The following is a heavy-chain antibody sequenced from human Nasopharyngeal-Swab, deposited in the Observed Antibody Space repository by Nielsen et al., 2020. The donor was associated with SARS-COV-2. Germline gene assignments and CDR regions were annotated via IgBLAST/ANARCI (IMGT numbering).Heavy chain of an antibody. D-gene: IGHD2-2*01. CDR3: ATCSSANCYPPDDAFDI. V-gene: IGHV4-61*02. CDR1: GCYISSGGHY. CDR2: IYSSGST. J-gene: IGHJ3*02. Sequence: LRLSCTVSGCYISSGGHYWTWIRQPAGKGLEWIGRIYSSGSTNYNPSLKSRVSISIDTSKNQFSLRLSSVTAADTAMYYCATCSSANCYPPDDAFDIWGQGTMV.